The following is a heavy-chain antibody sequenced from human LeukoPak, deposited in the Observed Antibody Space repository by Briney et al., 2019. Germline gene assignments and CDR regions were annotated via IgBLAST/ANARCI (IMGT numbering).Heavy chain of an antibody. D-gene: IGHD3-3*01. CDR3: ARDSQVVGSGYYFDY. V-gene: IGHV3-30-3*01. Sequence: PGGSLRLSCAASGFTFSSYAMHWVRQAPGKGLEWVAVISYDGSNKYYADSVKGRFTISRDNSKNTPYLQMNSLRAEDTAVYYCARDSQVVGSGYYFDYWGQGTLVTVSS. CDR2: ISYDGSNK. CDR1: GFTFSSYA. J-gene: IGHJ4*02.